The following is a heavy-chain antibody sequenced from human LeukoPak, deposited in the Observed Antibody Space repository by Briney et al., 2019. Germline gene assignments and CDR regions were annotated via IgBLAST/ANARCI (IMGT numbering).Heavy chain of an antibody. J-gene: IGHJ6*03. D-gene: IGHD6-6*01. Sequence: GGSLRLSYAAPGFTFSSYAMSWVRQAPGKGLEWVSAISGSGGSTYYADSVKGRFTISRDNSKNTLYLQMNSLRAEDTAVYYCAGIAAQTLYYYYYYMDVWGKGTTVTVSS. CDR2: ISGSGGST. V-gene: IGHV3-23*01. CDR1: GFTFSSYA. CDR3: AGIAAQTLYYYYYYMDV.